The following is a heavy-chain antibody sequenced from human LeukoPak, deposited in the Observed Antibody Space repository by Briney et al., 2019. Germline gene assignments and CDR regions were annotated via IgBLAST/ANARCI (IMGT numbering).Heavy chain of an antibody. D-gene: IGHD4-23*01. Sequence: SETLSLTCAVYGGSFSGYYWSWIRQPPGKGLEWIGEINHSGSTNYNPSLKSRVTISVDTSKNQFSLKLSSVTAADTAVYYCARGMTTVVTRAYYFDYWGQGTLVTASS. J-gene: IGHJ4*02. CDR1: GGSFSGYY. CDR2: INHSGST. CDR3: ARGMTTVVTRAYYFDY. V-gene: IGHV4-34*01.